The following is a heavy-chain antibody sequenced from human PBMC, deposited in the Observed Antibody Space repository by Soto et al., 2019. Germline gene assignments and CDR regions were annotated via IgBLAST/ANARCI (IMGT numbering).Heavy chain of an antibody. CDR1: GGTFSSYT. J-gene: IGHJ6*03. D-gene: IGHD2-15*01. CDR2: IIPILGIA. Sequence: SVKVSCKASGGTFSSYTISWVRQAPGQGLEWMGRIIPILGIANYAQKFQGRVTITADKSTSTAYMELSSLRSEDTAVYYCARGYCSGGSCYSLFDYYYMDVWGKGTTVTVSS. CDR3: ARGYCSGGSCYSLFDYYYMDV. V-gene: IGHV1-69*02.